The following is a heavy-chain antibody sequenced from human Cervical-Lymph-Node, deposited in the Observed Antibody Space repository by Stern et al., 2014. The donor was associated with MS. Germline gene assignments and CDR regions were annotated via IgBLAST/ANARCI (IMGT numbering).Heavy chain of an antibody. CDR3: TKAWDS. J-gene: IGHJ4*02. Sequence: VQLLQSGAEVKKPGASVTVSCKTSGYTFTSDDINWVRQASGQGLEWMGWMNTDCGDTGYAQQLQGRLTITRDTSISTAYMELTTLRSEDTAVYYCTKAWDSWGQGTLVIVSS. V-gene: IGHV1-8*01. CDR2: MNTDCGDT. CDR1: GYTFTSDD.